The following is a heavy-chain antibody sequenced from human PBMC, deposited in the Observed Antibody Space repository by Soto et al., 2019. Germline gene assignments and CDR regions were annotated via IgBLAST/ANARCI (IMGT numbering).Heavy chain of an antibody. CDR3: VRFSGIPV. CDR1: GYTFTYYA. V-gene: IGHV1-3*04. J-gene: IGHJ4*02. D-gene: IGHD1-1*01. CDR2: INTGNGKT. Sequence: ASVKVSCKTSGYTFTYYALHWVRQAPGQGLEWMGWINTGNGKTKYSQNFHVRLTITRDTSATTLYMELSSLRSEDTTVYYCVRFSGIPVWGQGTLVTVSS.